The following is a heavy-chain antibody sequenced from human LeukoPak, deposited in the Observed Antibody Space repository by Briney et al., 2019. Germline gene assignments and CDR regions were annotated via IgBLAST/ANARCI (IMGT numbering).Heavy chain of an antibody. D-gene: IGHD3-3*01. CDR1: GFTFGDYA. CDR2: IRSKAYGGTT. CDR3: TSNVLRFLEWLLYFDY. V-gene: IGHV3-49*04. J-gene: IGHJ4*02. Sequence: GGSLRLSCTASGFTFGDYAMSWVRQAPGKGLEWVGFIRSKAYGGTTEYAASVKGRFTISRDDSKSIAYLQMNSLKTEDTAVYYCTSNVLRFLEWLLYFDYWGQGTLVTVSS.